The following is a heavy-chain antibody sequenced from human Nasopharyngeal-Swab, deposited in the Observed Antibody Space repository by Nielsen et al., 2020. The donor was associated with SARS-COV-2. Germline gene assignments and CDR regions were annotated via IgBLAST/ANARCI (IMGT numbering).Heavy chain of an antibody. V-gene: IGHV4-59*01. D-gene: IGHD2-21*01. CDR1: GCSISNYY. Sequence: GSLRLSCTVSGCSISNYYLSWIRQPPGKRLEWIGYIYNSGRTTDYNPSLKSRVTISLDTSKNQFSLRLSSVTAADTAVYYCARGGDGGLAHFDYWGQGNLVTVSS. J-gene: IGHJ4*02. CDR3: ARGGDGGLAHFDY. CDR2: IYNSGRT.